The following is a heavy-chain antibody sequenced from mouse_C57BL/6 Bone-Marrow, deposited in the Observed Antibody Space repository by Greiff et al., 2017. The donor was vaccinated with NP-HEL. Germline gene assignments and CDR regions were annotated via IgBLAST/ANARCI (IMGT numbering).Heavy chain of an antibody. CDR3: ARLAQAHAMDY. CDR1: GYSFTSYY. J-gene: IGHJ4*01. V-gene: IGHV1-66*01. D-gene: IGHD3-2*02. Sequence: VQLQQSGPELVKPGASVKISCKASGYSFTSYYIHWVKQRPGQGLEWIGWIYPGSGNTKYNEKFKGKATLTADTSSSTAYMQLSRLTSEDSAVYYCARLAQAHAMDYWGQGTSVTVSS. CDR2: IYPGSGNT.